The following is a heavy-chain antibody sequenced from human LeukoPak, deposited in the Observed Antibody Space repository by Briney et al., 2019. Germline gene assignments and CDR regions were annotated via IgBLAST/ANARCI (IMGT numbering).Heavy chain of an antibody. CDR3: ARHDAGIAARPFDN. J-gene: IGHJ4*02. V-gene: IGHV4-4*09. D-gene: IGHD6-6*01. CDR1: GGSISTYY. Sequence: PSETLSLTCTVSGGSISTYYWSWIRRPPGKGLEWIAYIHASGPTNYNPSLKSRITISVDTSKNQFSLKLSSVTAADTAVYYCARHDAGIAARPFDNWGQGTLVAVSS. CDR2: IHASGPT.